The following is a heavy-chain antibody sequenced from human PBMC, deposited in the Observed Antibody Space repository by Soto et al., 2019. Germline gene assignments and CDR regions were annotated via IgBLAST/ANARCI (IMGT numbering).Heavy chain of an antibody. J-gene: IGHJ4*02. CDR2: ISESGST. V-gene: IGHV4-34*01. CDR3: ARGAGIVALPGELEDVNYDF. Sequence: QVQLQQWGAGLVKPSETLSLSCAVYGQSFSGHSWAWIRQPPGKGLEWIGEISESGSTYYNPSLKSRVTSSTDTSENQFYLKLNSVTAADTAAYFCARGAGIVALPGELEDVNYDFWGQGTLVNVSS. D-gene: IGHD1-1*01. CDR1: GQSFSGHS.